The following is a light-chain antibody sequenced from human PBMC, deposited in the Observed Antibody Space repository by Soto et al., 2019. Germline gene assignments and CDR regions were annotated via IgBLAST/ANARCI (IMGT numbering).Light chain of an antibody. CDR2: DVS. J-gene: IGLJ1*01. CDR1: SSDVGGYNY. Sequence: QSALTQPASVSGSPGQSITISCTGTSSDVGGYNYVSWYQQHPGKAPKLMIYDVSNWPSGVSNRFSGSKSGNTASLTISGLQAEDEADYYCSSYTSSSTLDHYVFGTGTKLTVL. V-gene: IGLV2-14*01. CDR3: SSYTSSSTLDHYV.